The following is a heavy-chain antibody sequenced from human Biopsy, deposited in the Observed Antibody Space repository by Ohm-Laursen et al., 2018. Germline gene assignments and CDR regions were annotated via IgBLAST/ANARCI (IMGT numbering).Heavy chain of an antibody. CDR3: AKDLRNNNWGVEN. D-gene: IGHD7-27*01. V-gene: IGHV3-30*18. CDR1: GFTFTNYG. CDR2: IFYDGSNT. J-gene: IGHJ4*02. Sequence: SLRLSCSASGFTFTNYGMQWVRQAPGKGLEWVAFIFYDGSNTYYADSVKGRFTISRDNSRDTLYLQMSSLRAEDTAVYYCAKDLRNNNWGVENWGQGTLVIVSS.